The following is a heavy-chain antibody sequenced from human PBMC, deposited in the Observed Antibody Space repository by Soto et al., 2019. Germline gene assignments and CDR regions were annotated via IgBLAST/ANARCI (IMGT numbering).Heavy chain of an antibody. Sequence: QVQLVQSGAEVKKPGASVRVSCKASGYTFTDYYIHWVRQAPRQGLEWMGIISPSGGSTYAQKFQSRVTVTRDTSTSTVSMELSSLRSEDTAVYYCARDGSSDWLTWFDPWGQGTLVTVSS. D-gene: IGHD6-19*01. V-gene: IGHV1-46*01. CDR3: ARDGSSDWLTWFDP. CDR1: GYTFTDYY. CDR2: ISPSGGST. J-gene: IGHJ5*02.